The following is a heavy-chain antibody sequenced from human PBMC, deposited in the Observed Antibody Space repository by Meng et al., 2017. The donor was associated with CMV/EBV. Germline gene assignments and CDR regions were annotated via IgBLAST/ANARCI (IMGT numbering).Heavy chain of an antibody. D-gene: IGHD2-2*02. CDR3: AKGKGGCSSTSCYTACDY. CDR1: GGSISSYY. V-gene: IGHV3-23*01. Sequence: GGSLRLSCTVSGGSISSYYWSWVRQAPGKGLEWVSAISGSGGSTYYADSVKGRFTISRDNSKNTLYLQMNSLRAEDTAVYYCAKGKGGCSSTSCYTACDYWGQGTLVTVSS. CDR2: ISGSGGST. J-gene: IGHJ4*02.